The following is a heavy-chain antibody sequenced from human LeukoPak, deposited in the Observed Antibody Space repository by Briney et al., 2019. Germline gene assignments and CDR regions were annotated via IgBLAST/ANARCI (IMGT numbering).Heavy chain of an antibody. V-gene: IGHV3-23*01. J-gene: IGHJ4*02. Sequence: GGSLRLSCAVSGFTFNSYAMTWVRQAPGKGLEWVSSVSDSGDYTYYADSVKGRFTISRDNSKNTLYLQVNSLRAEDTAVYYCAKAPISKDCSGGSCYLFGYWGQGTLVTVSS. CDR1: GFTFNSYA. D-gene: IGHD2-15*01. CDR2: VSDSGDYT. CDR3: AKAPISKDCSGGSCYLFGY.